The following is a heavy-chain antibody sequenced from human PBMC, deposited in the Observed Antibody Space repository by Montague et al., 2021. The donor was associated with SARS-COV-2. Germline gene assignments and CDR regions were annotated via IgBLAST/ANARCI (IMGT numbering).Heavy chain of an antibody. CDR3: AHIRRMYYFDD. CDR2: IYWDDDT. J-gene: IGHJ4*02. CDR1: GFSLSSSGVG. D-gene: IGHD2/OR15-2a*01. V-gene: IGHV2-5*02. Sequence: PALVKPTQTLTLTCTFSGFSLSSSGVGVGWIRQPPGKAPEWLALIYWDDDTRYSPPLKSSLTVTKGTSKNQVVLTLTNMDTVDTATYFCAHIRRMYYFDDWGQGTLVTVSS.